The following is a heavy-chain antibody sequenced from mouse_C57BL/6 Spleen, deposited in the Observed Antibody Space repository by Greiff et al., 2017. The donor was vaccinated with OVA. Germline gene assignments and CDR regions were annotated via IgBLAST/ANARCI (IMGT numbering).Heavy chain of an antibody. CDR3: ARIITTVAFDY. CDR2: IRNKANGYTT. V-gene: IGHV7-3*01. J-gene: IGHJ2*01. Sequence: EVKLMESGGGLVQPGGSLSLSCAASGFTFTDYYMSWVRQPPGKALEWLGFIRNKANGYTTEYSASVKGRFTISRDNSQSILYLQMNALRAEDSATYYCARIITTVAFDYWGQGTTLTVSS. CDR1: GFTFTDYY. D-gene: IGHD1-1*01.